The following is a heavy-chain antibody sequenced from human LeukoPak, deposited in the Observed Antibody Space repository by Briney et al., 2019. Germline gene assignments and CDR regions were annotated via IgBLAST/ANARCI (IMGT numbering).Heavy chain of an antibody. Sequence: GGSLRLSCVASGFTFSSYWMHWVRQAPGKGLVWVSRINSDGSSTSYADSVKGRFTISRDNAKNTLYLQMNSLRAEDTAVYYCASSGYSEEYYFDYWGQGTLVTVPS. CDR3: ASSGYSEEYYFDY. CDR2: INSDGSST. CDR1: GFTFSSYW. V-gene: IGHV3-74*01. J-gene: IGHJ4*02. D-gene: IGHD5-18*01.